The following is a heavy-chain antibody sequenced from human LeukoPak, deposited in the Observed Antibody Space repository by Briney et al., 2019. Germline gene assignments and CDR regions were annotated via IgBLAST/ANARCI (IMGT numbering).Heavy chain of an antibody. V-gene: IGHV3-23*01. J-gene: IGHJ6*04. Sequence: GGSLRLSCAASGFTFSSYGMSWVRQAPGKGLGWVSAISGSGGSTYYADSVKGRFTISRDNSKNTLYLQMNSLRAEDTAVYYCARDRVRFGVVGSPAYDVWGKGTTVTVSS. CDR1: GFTFSSYG. CDR2: ISGSGGST. CDR3: ARDRVRFGVVGSPAYDV. D-gene: IGHD3-3*01.